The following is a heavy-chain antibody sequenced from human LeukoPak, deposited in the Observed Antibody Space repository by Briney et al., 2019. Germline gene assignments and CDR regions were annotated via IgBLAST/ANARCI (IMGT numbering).Heavy chain of an antibody. J-gene: IGHJ4*02. Sequence: SETLSLTCAVYGGSFSGYYWSRIRQPPGKGLEWIGEINHSGSTNYNPSLKSRVTISVDTSKNQFSLKLSSVTAADTAVYYCAREIDIVATPHWSQGTLVTVSS. V-gene: IGHV4-34*01. CDR1: GGSFSGYY. CDR3: AREIDIVATPH. D-gene: IGHD5-12*01. CDR2: INHSGST.